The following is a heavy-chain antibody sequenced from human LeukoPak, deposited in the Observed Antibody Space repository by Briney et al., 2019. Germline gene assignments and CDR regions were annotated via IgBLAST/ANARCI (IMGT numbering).Heavy chain of an antibody. Sequence: PSETLSLTCAVYGGSFSGYYWSWIRQPPGKGLEWIGEISHSGSTNYNPSLKSRVTISVDTSKNQFSLKLSSVTAADTAVYYCARPERPGYSTSWFYWYFDLWGRGTLVTVSS. J-gene: IGHJ2*01. CDR2: ISHSGST. CDR3: ARPERPGYSTSWFYWYFDL. V-gene: IGHV4-34*01. D-gene: IGHD6-13*01. CDR1: GGSFSGYY.